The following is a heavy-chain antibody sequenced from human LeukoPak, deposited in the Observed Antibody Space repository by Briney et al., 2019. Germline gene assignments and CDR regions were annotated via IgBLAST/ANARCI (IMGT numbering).Heavy chain of an antibody. CDR2: ISAYNGNT. CDR3: ARDRRYSSSWYDY. CDR1: GYTFTNYG. D-gene: IGHD6-13*01. Sequence: GPMGVSFKASGYTFTNYGISWVRQAPGQRLEWVGWISAYNGNTNYAQKLQGRVTMTTDTSTSTAYMELRSLRSDDTAVYYCARDRRYSSSWYDYWGQGTLVTVSS. V-gene: IGHV1-18*01. J-gene: IGHJ4*02.